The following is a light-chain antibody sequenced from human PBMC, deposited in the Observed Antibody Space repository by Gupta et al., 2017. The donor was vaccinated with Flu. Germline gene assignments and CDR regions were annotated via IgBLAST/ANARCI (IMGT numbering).Light chain of an antibody. CDR2: AAC. J-gene: IGKJ1*01. CDR1: QMISSY. CDR3: QQRDSTPRT. V-gene: IGKV1-39*01. Sequence: DIQMTQSPSSLSASVGDRVTITCRASQMISSYLNWYQQQPGKAPKLLISAACRLQSGVPSRFSGSGSGTEFTLTISRRQPEDFGTYYCQQRDSTPRTFGQGTTVEIK.